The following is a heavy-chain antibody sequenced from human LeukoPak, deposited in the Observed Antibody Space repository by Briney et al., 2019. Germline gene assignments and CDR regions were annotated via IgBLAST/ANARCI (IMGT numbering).Heavy chain of an antibody. V-gene: IGHV4-34*01. J-gene: IGHJ5*02. D-gene: IGHD3-3*01. CDR3: ARSVKGYDFWSGYLNWFDP. CDR1: GGSFSGYY. Sequence: SETLSPTCAVYGGSFSGYYWSWIRQPPGKGLEWIGEINHSGSTNYNPSLKSRVTISVDTSKNQFSLKLSSVTAADTAVYYCARSVKGYDFWSGYLNWFDPWGQGTLVTVSS. CDR2: INHSGST.